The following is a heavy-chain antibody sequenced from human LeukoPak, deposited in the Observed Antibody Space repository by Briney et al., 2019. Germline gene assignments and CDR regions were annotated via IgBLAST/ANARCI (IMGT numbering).Heavy chain of an antibody. CDR1: GFTFSSYS. Sequence: GGSLRLSRAASGFTFSSYSMNWVRQAPGKGLEWVSYISSSSSTIYYADSVKGRFTISRDNAKNSLYLQMNSPRAEDTAVYYCASSPHGDYGWYFDLWGRGTLVTVSS. CDR3: ASSPHGDYGWYFDL. V-gene: IGHV3-48*01. D-gene: IGHD4-17*01. CDR2: ISSSSSTI. J-gene: IGHJ2*01.